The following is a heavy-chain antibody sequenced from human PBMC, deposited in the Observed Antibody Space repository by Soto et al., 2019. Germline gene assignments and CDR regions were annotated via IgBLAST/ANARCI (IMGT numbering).Heavy chain of an antibody. CDR3: ARESGGATATLDYYYFYMDV. Sequence: QVQLVQSGAEVRKPGASVTVSCRSSGDSFNDYYIHWVRQASRQGFEWMGWINPNGGVTKYAQKFQGWVSMTRDTSIRTVYMQLSRLRSDDTAVYYCARESGGATATLDYYYFYMDVWGTGTTVTVSS. V-gene: IGHV1-2*04. CDR1: GDSFNDYY. D-gene: IGHD5-12*01. J-gene: IGHJ6*03. CDR2: INPNGGVT.